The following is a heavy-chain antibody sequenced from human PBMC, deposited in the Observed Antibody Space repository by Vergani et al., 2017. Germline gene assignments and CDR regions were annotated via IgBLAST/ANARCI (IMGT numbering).Heavy chain of an antibody. CDR2: FDPEDGET. V-gene: IGHV1-24*01. Sequence: QVQLVQSGAEVKMPGASAKVSCKVSGYTPTELSMHWVRQAPGKGLEWMGGFDPEDGETIYAQKFQGRVTMTEDTSTDTAYMELSSLRSEDTAVYYCATELRVGGPLFPDAFDIWGQGTMVTVSS. CDR1: GYTPTELS. J-gene: IGHJ3*02. CDR3: ATELRVGGPLFPDAFDI. D-gene: IGHD2-15*01.